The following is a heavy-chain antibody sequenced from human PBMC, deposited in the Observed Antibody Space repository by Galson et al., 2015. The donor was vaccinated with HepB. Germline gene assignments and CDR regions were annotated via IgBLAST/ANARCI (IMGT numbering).Heavy chain of an antibody. J-gene: IGHJ3*02. CDR3: ARECPPGTGNVWSAFDI. CDR1: GDSVSSNSAA. D-gene: IGHD1-1*01. CDR2: TYYRSKWYN. V-gene: IGHV6-1*01. Sequence: ISGDSVSSNSAAWNWIRQSPSRGLEWLGRTYYRSKWYNDYAVSVKSRITINPDPSRSQFSLKLGSVTAADTAVYYCARECPPGTGNVWSAFDIWGQGTMVTVSS.